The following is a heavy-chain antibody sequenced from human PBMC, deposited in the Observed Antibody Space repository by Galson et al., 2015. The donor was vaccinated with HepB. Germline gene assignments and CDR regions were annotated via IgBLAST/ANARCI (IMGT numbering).Heavy chain of an antibody. Sequence: SVKVSCKASGGTFSSYAISWVRKAPGQVLEWMGGIIPIFGTANYAQKFQGRVTITADESTSTTYMELSSLRPEDTAVDYFARNYLVYYGMDVWGQGTTVTVS. CDR1: GGTFSSYA. V-gene: IGHV1-69*13. CDR3: ARNYLVYYGMDV. D-gene: IGHD2/OR15-2a*01. CDR2: IIPIFGTA. J-gene: IGHJ6*02.